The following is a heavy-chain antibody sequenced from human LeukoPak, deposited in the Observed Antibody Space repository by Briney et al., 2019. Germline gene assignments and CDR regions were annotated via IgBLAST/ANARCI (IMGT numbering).Heavy chain of an antibody. CDR2: ISGSGGST. V-gene: IGHV3-23*01. Sequence: GGSLRLSCAASGFTFSSYAMSWVRQAPGKGLEWVSAISGSGGSTFYADSVRGRFTISRDNSRNTLYLQMNSPRAEDTAVYYCAKDYDSSGWYLYYFDYWGQGTLVTVSS. CDR3: AKDYDSSGWYLYYFDY. J-gene: IGHJ4*02. D-gene: IGHD6-19*01. CDR1: GFTFSSYA.